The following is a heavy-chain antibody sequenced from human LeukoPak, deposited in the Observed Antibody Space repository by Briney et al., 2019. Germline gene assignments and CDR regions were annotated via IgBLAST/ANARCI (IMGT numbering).Heavy chain of an antibody. CDR2: ISNNGGYT. CDR1: GFAFSSSA. CDR3: AKDRSSGWFFDD. D-gene: IGHD6-19*01. V-gene: IGHV3-23*01. J-gene: IGHJ4*02. Sequence: GGSLRLSCAASGFAFSSSAMSWVRQAPGKGLEWVSAISNNGGYTYYADSVQGRFTISRDNSKNTLYLQLDSLRAEDTAVYYCAKDRSSGWFFDDWGQGTLVTVSS.